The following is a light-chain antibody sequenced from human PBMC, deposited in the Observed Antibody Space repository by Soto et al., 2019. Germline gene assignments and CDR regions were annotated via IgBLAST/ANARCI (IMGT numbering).Light chain of an antibody. V-gene: IGKV1-33*01. J-gene: IGKJ4*01. Sequence: DIQMTQSPSSLSASVGDRVTITCQASQDIKNYLNWYQQKSGKAPKLLIYDASDLETGDPSMFSGSGSGTGFTFTINSLQPEDIATYYCQQDDNLPLTFGGGTKVEIK. CDR1: QDIKNY. CDR3: QQDDNLPLT. CDR2: DAS.